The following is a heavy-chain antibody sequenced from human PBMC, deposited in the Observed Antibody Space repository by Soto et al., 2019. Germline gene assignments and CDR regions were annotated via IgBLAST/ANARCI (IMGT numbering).Heavy chain of an antibody. CDR2: IYSSGST. V-gene: IGHV4-59*01. J-gene: IGHJ4*02. D-gene: IGHD2-15*01. CDR1: GGSISTYY. CDR3: ARAGGYCSGGSCFTFDY. Sequence: QVQLQESGPGLVKPSETLSLTCTVSGGSISTYYWSWIRQPPGKGLQWIGYIYSSGSTNYNPSLKRRVTISVDTSKHQFSLYLSSVTAADTAVYYCARAGGYCSGGSCFTFDYWGQGTLVTVSS.